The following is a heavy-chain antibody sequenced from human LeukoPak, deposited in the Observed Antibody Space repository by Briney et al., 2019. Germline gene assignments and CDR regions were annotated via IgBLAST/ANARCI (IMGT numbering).Heavy chain of an antibody. CDR2: IKKDESER. CDR3: AKGLDYYFDY. V-gene: IGHV3-7*01. Sequence: GGSLRLSCEASGFSFSSYWMTWVRQPPRKGPEWVANIKKDESERYSVDSVKGRFTISRDNAKNSVYLHMNSLRAEDTALYYCAKGLDYYFDYWGQGTLVTVSS. J-gene: IGHJ4*02. CDR1: GFSFSSYW.